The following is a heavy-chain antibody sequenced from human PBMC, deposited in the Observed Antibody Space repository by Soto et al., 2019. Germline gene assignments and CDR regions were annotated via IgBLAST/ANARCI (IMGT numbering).Heavy chain of an antibody. V-gene: IGHV4-30-2*01. CDR3: AREEDNCYSD. Sequence: PSETLSLTCTVSGGSISSSGYSWSWIRQPPGKGLEWIGYIYHSGSTYYNPSLKSRVTISVDRSKNQFSLKLSSVTAADTAVYYCAREEDNCYSDWGQGTLVTVSS. J-gene: IGHJ4*02. D-gene: IGHD2-15*01. CDR2: IYHSGST. CDR1: GGSISSSGYS.